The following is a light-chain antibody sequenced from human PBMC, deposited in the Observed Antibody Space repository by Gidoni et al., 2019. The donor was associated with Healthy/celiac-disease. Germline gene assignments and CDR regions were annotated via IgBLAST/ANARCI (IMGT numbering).Light chain of an antibody. CDR3: QAWDSSTYV. J-gene: IGLJ1*01. CDR2: QDS. CDR1: NLGDKY. V-gene: IGLV3-1*01. Sequence: SYELTQPPSVSVSPGQTASITCSGDNLGDKYACWYQQKPGQSPVLVIYQDSKRPSGIPGRFSGSNSGSTATLTISGTQAMDEADYYCQAWDSSTYVFGTGTKVTVL.